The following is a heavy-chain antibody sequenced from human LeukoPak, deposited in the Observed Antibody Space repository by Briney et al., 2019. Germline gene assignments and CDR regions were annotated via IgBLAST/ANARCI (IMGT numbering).Heavy chain of an antibody. J-gene: IGHJ4*02. CDR2: IIPIFDSP. V-gene: IGHV1-69*13. CDR1: GGTFSNFA. Sequence: SVKVSCKASGGTFSNFAINWVRQAPGQGLEWMGGIIPIFDSPNYAQKFQGRVTITADESTSTAYMELSSLRSDDTAVYYCASPDLRFLAWSHFDYWGQGTLVTVSS. D-gene: IGHD3-3*01. CDR3: ASPDLRFLAWSHFDY.